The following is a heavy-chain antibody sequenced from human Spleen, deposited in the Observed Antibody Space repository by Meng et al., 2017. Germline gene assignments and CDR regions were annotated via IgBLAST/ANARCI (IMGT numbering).Heavy chain of an antibody. Sequence: GESLKISCAASGFTFSSYSMNWVRQAPGKGLEWVSSISSSSSYIYYADSVKGRFTISRDKAKNSLYLQMNSLRAEDTAVYYCARISSTFTMVRGVMGGIDYWGQGTLVAVSS. CDR2: ISSSSSYI. V-gene: IGHV3-21*01. CDR1: GFTFSSYS. J-gene: IGHJ4*02. CDR3: ARISSTFTMVRGVMGGIDY. D-gene: IGHD3-10*01.